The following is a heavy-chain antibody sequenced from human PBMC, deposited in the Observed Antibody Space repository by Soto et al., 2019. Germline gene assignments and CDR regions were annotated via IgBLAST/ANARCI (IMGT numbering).Heavy chain of an antibody. V-gene: IGHV3-30-3*01. CDR3: ARDRVVAGIGEFDY. D-gene: IGHD6-19*01. J-gene: IGHJ4*02. Sequence: QVPLVESGGGVVQPGRSLSLSCVASGFTFSSNAMHWVRQAPGKGLEWVAVISYDGSNKYYVDSVKGRFTISRDNSKNTVYLQMNSLRPEDTAVYYCARDRVVAGIGEFDYWGQGTLVTVSS. CDR1: GFTFSSNA. CDR2: ISYDGSNK.